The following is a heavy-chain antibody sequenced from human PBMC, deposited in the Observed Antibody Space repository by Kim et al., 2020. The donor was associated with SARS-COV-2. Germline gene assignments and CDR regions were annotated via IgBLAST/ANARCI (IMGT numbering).Heavy chain of an antibody. V-gene: IGHV4-61*03. Sequence: SETLSLTCTVSGGSVSSDYYYWTWIRQPPGEGLEWIGNIYNSGNTKYNPSLESRVTITVDTSQNHFSLQLTSVTAADTATFYCARVPFTFGSSGSSSYFDYWGQGIMVTVSS. CDR2: IYNSGNT. J-gene: IGHJ4*02. D-gene: IGHD3-22*01. CDR1: GGSVSSDYYY. CDR3: ARVPFTFGSSGSSSYFDY.